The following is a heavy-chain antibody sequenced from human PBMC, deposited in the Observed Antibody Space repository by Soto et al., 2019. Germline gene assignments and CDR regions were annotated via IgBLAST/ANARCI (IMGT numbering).Heavy chain of an antibody. CDR2: INPNSGGT. D-gene: IGHD6-13*01. V-gene: IGHV1-2*02. CDR1: GYTFTGYN. J-gene: IGHJ5*02. Sequence: ASVKVSCKASGYTFTGYNMHWVRQAPGQGLEWMGWINPNSGGTNYAQKFQGRVTMTRDTSISTAYMELSRLRSDDTAVYYCARDRHSSSWYRDSPNRFDPWGQGTLVTVSS. CDR3: ARDRHSSSWYRDSPNRFDP.